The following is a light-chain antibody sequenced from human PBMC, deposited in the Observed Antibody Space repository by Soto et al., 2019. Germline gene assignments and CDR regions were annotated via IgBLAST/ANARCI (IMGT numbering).Light chain of an antibody. V-gene: IGKV2-28*01. CDR1: QSLLHRTGYNY. CDR3: MQALQTPRT. Sequence: EIVMTQSPLSLPVTPGEPASISCKSSQSLLHRTGYNYLDWYLQKPVQSPQLLIYVGSNRDSGVSHRYSGSGSGTDVTLKISRVEAVDVGVYYCMQALQTPRTFGQGTKVEIK. J-gene: IGKJ1*01. CDR2: VGS.